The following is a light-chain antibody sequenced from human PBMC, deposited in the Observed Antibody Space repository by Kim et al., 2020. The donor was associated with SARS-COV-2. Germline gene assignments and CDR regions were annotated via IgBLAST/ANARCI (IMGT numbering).Light chain of an antibody. CDR1: KLGDKY. J-gene: IGLJ1*01. V-gene: IGLV3-1*01. CDR3: QVWDSSTYV. Sequence: VSPGQTASITGSGDKLGDKYACWYQQKPGQSPVLVIYQDSKRPSGIPERFSGSNSGNTATLTISGTQAMDEADYYWQVWDSSTYVFGTGTKVTVL. CDR2: QDS.